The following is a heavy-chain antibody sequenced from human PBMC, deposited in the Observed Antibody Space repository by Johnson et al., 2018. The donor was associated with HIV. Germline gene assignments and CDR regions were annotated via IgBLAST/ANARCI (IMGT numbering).Heavy chain of an antibody. D-gene: IGHD3-3*01. CDR2: IKRKTDGGTT. Sequence: EVQLVESGGGLVKPGGSVRLSCAVSGFTFTDAWMSWVRQAPGKGLEWVGCIKRKTDGGTTDYAAPVKGRFSISRDDSKNTVYLQMNSLRAEDTAVYYCARDEAIFGVGLASDAFDIWGQGTMVTVSS. CDR1: GFTFTDAW. CDR3: ARDEAIFGVGLASDAFDI. V-gene: IGHV3-15*01. J-gene: IGHJ3*02.